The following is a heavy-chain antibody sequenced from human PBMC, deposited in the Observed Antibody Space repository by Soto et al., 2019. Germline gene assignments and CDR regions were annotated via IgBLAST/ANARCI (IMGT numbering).Heavy chain of an antibody. J-gene: IGHJ4*02. V-gene: IGHV3-23*01. Sequence: EVQLLESGGGLVQPGGSLRLSCAASGFTFNNYAMTWVRQAPGKGLEWVSAISGGGDTTSYADSVKGGFTVSREGSKNTLYLQMSSVRAEDTALYYCAKGRGGSGSLTPRVDFWGQGTLVTVSS. D-gene: IGHD3-10*01. CDR2: ISGGGDTT. CDR3: AKGRGGSGSLTPRVDF. CDR1: GFTFNNYA.